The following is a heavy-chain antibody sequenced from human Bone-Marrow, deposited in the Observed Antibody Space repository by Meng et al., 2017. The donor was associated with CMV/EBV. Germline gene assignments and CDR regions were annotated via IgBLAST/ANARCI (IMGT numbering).Heavy chain of an antibody. V-gene: IGHV3-7*03. J-gene: IGHJ6*02. Sequence: GGSLRLSCAASGFTFSSYWMSWVRQAPGKGLEWVANIKQDGSEKYYVDSVKGRFTISRDNAKNSLYLQMNSLRAEDTAVYYCARVRRPLRFLEWFYGMDVWGQGTKVTVSS. D-gene: IGHD3-3*01. CDR3: ARVRRPLRFLEWFYGMDV. CDR2: IKQDGSEK. CDR1: GFTFSSYW.